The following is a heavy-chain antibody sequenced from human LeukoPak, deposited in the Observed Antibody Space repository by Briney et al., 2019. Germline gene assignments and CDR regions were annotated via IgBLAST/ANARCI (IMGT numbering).Heavy chain of an antibody. CDR3: ARDRGYCSSTSCYFHY. V-gene: IGHV3-23*01. CDR1: RFTFSTYA. J-gene: IGHJ4*02. CDR2: ISGSGGST. Sequence: GGSLRLSCAASRFTFSTYAMSWVRQAPGKGLEWVSGISGSGGSTYYADSVKGRFTMSRDNSKNTLYLQMNSLRAEDTAVYYCARDRGYCSSTSCYFHYWGQGTLVTVSS. D-gene: IGHD2-2*01.